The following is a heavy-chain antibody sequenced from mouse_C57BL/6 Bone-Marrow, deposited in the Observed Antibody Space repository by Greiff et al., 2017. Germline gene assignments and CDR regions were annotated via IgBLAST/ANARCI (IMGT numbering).Heavy chain of an antibody. CDR1: GYSITSVYY. CDR3: ATTVVGRYFDY. V-gene: IGHV3-6*01. D-gene: IGHD1-1*01. J-gene: IGHJ2*01. CDR2: ISYDGSN. Sequence: EVKLMESGPGLVKPSQSLSLTCSVTGYSITSVYYWNWIRQFPGNKLEWMGYISYDGSNNYNPSLKHRISITRDTSKNHFFLKLNSVTTEDTATYYCATTVVGRYFDYWGQGTTLTVSS.